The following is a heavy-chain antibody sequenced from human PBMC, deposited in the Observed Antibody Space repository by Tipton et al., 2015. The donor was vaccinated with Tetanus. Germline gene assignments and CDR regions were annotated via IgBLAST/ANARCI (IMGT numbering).Heavy chain of an antibody. J-gene: IGHJ3*02. CDR3: ASYTTGNVDAFDI. CDR1: GGSISSSSYY. V-gene: IGHV4-39*01. CDR2: IYYSGST. D-gene: IGHD1-14*01. Sequence: TLSLTCTVSGGSISSSSYYWGWIRQPPGKGLEWIGSIYYSGSTYYNPSLKSRVTISVDTSKNQFSLKLSSVTAADTAVYYCASYTTGNVDAFDIWGQGTMVTVSS.